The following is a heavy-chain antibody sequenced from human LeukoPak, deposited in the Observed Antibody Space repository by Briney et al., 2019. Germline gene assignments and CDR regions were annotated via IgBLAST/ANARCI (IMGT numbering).Heavy chain of an antibody. D-gene: IGHD3-10*01. CDR2: INHSGST. CDR1: GGSFSGYY. CDR3: AKSNGYGLVDI. Sequence: PSETLSLTCAVYGGSFSGYYWSWIRQPPGKGLEWIGDINHSGSTNYNPSLKSRVTISLDTSRNQFSLKLNSVTAADTAVYYCAKSNGYGLVDIWGQGTMVTVSS. V-gene: IGHV4-34*01. J-gene: IGHJ3*02.